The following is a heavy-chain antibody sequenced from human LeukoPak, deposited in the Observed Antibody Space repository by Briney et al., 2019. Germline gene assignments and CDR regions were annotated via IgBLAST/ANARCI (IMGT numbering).Heavy chain of an antibody. V-gene: IGHV4-4*07. D-gene: IGHD6-19*01. Sequence: PSETLSLTCTVSGGSIGSYYWSWVRQPAGKGLEWIGRVYTSGSTNYNPSPKSRVTMSVDASKNQFSLRLSSVTAADAAVYYCASGGAVAGTRPFDSWGQGTLVTVSS. J-gene: IGHJ4*02. CDR2: VYTSGST. CDR1: GGSIGSYY. CDR3: ASGGAVAGTRPFDS.